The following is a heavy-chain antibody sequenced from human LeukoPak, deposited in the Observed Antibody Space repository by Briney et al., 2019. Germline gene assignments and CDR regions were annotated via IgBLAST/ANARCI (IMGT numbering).Heavy chain of an antibody. CDR3: ARETDWLFLYYFDY. V-gene: IGHV4-39*07. CDR1: GGSISSTTYY. J-gene: IGHJ4*02. CDR2: MSYRGTT. D-gene: IGHD3-9*01. Sequence: SETLSLTCTVSGGSISSTTYYWGWIRQPPGKGLEWIGSMSYRGTTYYNPSLKSRVTMSVDTSKNQFSLKLSSVTAADTAVYYCARETDWLFLYYFDYWGQGTLVTVSS.